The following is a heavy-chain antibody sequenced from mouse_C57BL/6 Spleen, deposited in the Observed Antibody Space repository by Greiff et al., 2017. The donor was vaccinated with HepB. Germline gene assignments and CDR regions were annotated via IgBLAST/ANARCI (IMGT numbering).Heavy chain of an antibody. J-gene: IGHJ1*03. CDR2: IDPSDSET. D-gene: IGHD1-1*01. Sequence: QVQLQQPGAELVRPGSSVKLSCKASGYTFTSYWMHWVKQRPIQGLEWIGNIDPSDSETHYNQKFKDKATLTVDKSSSTAYMQLSSLTSEDSAVYYCAISFYGSSRDWYFDVWGTGTTVTVSS. CDR3: AISFYGSSRDWYFDV. CDR1: GYTFTSYW. V-gene: IGHV1-52*01.